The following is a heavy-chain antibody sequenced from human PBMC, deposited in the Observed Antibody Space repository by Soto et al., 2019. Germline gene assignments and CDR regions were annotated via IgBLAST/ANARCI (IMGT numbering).Heavy chain of an antibody. D-gene: IGHD3-9*01. CDR2: LGGRGTTT. V-gene: IGHV3-23*01. CDR1: GFTFSNYA. CDR3: AKDQYDILTGYYRRYYGMDV. Sequence: GGSLRLSCAASGFTFSNYAMNWVRQAPGKGLEWVSVLGGRGTTTYYADSVKGRFTISRDNSKNTLYLQMNSLRAEDTAVYYCAKDQYDILTGYYRRYYGMDVWGQGTTVTVSS. J-gene: IGHJ6*02.